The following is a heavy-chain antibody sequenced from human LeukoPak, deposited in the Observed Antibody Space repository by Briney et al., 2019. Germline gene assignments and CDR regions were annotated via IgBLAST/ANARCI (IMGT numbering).Heavy chain of an antibody. CDR3: ARVLSMVRGVWGGFFDY. V-gene: IGHV4-31*03. CDR1: GGSISSGGYY. Sequence: SQTLSLTCTVSGGSISSGGYYWSWIRQHPGKGLEWIGYIYYSGSTYYNPSLKSRVTISVDTSKNQFSLKLSSVTAADTAVYYCARVLSMVRGVWGGFFDYWGQGTLVTVSS. J-gene: IGHJ4*02. CDR2: IYYSGST. D-gene: IGHD3-10*01.